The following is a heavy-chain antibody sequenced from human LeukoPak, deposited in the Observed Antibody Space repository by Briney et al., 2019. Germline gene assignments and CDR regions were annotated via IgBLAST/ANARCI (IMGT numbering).Heavy chain of an antibody. V-gene: IGHV4-30-4*01. CDR1: GGSISSGDYY. CDR3: ARSRGYSYGTTFLDY. D-gene: IGHD5-18*01. Sequence: PSQTLSLTCTVSGGSISSGDYYWSWIRQPPGKGLEWIGYIYYSGSTNYNPSLKSRVTISADTSKNQFSLKLSSVTAADTAVYYCARSRGYSYGTTFLDYWGQGTLVTVSS. J-gene: IGHJ4*02. CDR2: IYYSGST.